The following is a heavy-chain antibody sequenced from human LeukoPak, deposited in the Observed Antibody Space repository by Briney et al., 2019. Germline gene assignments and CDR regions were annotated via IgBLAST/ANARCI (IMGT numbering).Heavy chain of an antibody. CDR3: ARARTYYDILTGYRSYNWFDP. D-gene: IGHD3-9*01. Sequence: PSETLSLTCAVYGGSFSGYYWSWIRQPPGEGLEWIGEINHSGSTNYNPSLKSRVTISVDTSKNQFSLKLSSVTAADTAVYYCARARTYYDILTGYRSYNWFDPWGQGTLVTVSS. J-gene: IGHJ5*02. CDR2: INHSGST. CDR1: GGSFSGYY. V-gene: IGHV4-34*01.